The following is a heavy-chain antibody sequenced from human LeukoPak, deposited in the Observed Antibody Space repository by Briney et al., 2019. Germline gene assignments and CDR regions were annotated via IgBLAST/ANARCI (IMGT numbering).Heavy chain of an antibody. Sequence: GGSLRFSCAASGFTFDDYAMHWVRQAPGKGLEWVSGISWNSGSIGYADSVKGRFTISRDNAKNSLYLQMNSLRAEDTALYYCAKAYYYDSSGYVNWGQGTLVTVSS. CDR3: AKAYYYDSSGYVN. CDR2: ISWNSGSI. J-gene: IGHJ4*02. CDR1: GFTFDDYA. D-gene: IGHD3-22*01. V-gene: IGHV3-9*01.